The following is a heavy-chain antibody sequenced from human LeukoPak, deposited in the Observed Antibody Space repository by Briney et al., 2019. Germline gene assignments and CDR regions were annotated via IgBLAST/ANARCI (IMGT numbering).Heavy chain of an antibody. CDR3: ASGEFDYYDSIIF. D-gene: IGHD3-22*01. J-gene: IGHJ4*02. CDR2: INSDGSST. CDR1: GFTFSSYW. V-gene: IGHV3-74*01. Sequence: GGSLRLSCAASGFTFSSYWMHWVRHAPGKGLVWVSRINSDGSSTSYADSVKGRFTISRDNAKKTLYLQMNSLRAEDTAVYYCASGEFDYYDSIIFGGQGTLVTVSS.